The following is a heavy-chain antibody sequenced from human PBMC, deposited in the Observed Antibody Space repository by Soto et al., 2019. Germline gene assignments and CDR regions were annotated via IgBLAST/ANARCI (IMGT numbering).Heavy chain of an antibody. J-gene: IGHJ4*02. CDR1: GWSVCGYY. CDR2: IHHSGST. Sequence: SETLSLTCAVYGWSVCGYYWSWIRQPPGKGLEWIGEIHHSGSTNYNPSLKSRVTISVDTPKNQFSLNLSSVTAADTAVYYCARLTSGWYSYWGQGTLVTVSS. V-gene: IGHV4-34*01. CDR3: ARLTSGWYSY. D-gene: IGHD6-19*01.